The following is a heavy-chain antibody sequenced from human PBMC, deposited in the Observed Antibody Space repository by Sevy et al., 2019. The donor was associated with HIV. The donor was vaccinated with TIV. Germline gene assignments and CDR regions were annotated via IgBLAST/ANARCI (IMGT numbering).Heavy chain of an antibody. V-gene: IGHV3-23*01. CDR2: PSGSGGST. CDR3: AKDYRADGYNLYYFDY. CDR1: GFTFSSYA. J-gene: IGHJ4*02. Sequence: GGSLRLSCAASGFTFSSYAMSWVRRAPGKGLEWVSAPSGSGGSTDYADSVKGRFTISRDNSKNTLYLQMNSLRAEDTAVYYCAKDYRADGYNLYYFDYWGQGTLVTVSS. D-gene: IGHD5-12*01.